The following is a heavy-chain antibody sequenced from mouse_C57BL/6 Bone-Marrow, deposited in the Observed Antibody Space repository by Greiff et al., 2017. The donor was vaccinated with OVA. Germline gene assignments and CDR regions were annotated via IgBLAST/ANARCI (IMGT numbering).Heavy chain of an antibody. D-gene: IGHD1-1*01. J-gene: IGHJ2*01. CDR1: GYTFTSYW. V-gene: IGHV1-53*01. Sequence: QVQLQQPGPELVKPGASVKLSCKASGYTFTSYWIHWVKQRPGQGLEWIGNINPSNGDTDYNEKFKNRATLTVDKSPSTPYIQLSSLTSEDSAVYYCAATVVAEFDYWGQGTTLTVDS. CDR2: INPSNGDT. CDR3: AATVVAEFDY.